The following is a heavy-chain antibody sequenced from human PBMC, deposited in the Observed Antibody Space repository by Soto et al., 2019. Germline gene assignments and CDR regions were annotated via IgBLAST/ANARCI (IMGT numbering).Heavy chain of an antibody. Sequence: EVQLLESGGGLVQPGGSLRLSCAASGFTFSSYAMSWVRQAPGKGLEWVSAISGSGGSTYYADSVKGRFTISRDNSKNTLYLQMNSLRAEDTAVYYCAKDRHSSWYVWAGFDYWGQGTLVTVSS. J-gene: IGHJ4*02. D-gene: IGHD6-13*01. CDR1: GFTFSSYA. CDR2: ISGSGGST. V-gene: IGHV3-23*01. CDR3: AKDRHSSWYVWAGFDY.